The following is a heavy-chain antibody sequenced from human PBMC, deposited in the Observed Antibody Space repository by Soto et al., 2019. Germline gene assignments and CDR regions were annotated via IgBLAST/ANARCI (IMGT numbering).Heavy chain of an antibody. J-gene: IGHJ4*02. CDR3: ARGRTVVPAAMFVDY. V-gene: IGHV4-31*03. D-gene: IGHD2-2*01. CDR1: GGSISSGGYY. CDR2: IYYSGST. Sequence: SETLSLTCTVSGGSISSGGYYWSWIRQHPGKGLEWIGYIYYSGSTYYNPSLKSRVTISVDTSKNQFSLKLSSVTAADTAVYYCARGRTVVPAAMFVDYWGQGTLVTVSS.